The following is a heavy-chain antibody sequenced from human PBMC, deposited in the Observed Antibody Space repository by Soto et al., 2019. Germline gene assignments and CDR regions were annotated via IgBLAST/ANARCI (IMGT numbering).Heavy chain of an antibody. V-gene: IGHV1-2*04. J-gene: IGHJ4*02. CDR2: INPNSGGT. D-gene: IGHD6-19*01. CDR1: GYTFTGYY. CDR3: ARKSPPTGYSSGWYFDY. Sequence: ASVKVSCKASGYTFTGYYMHWVRQAPGQGLEWMGWINPNSGGTNYAQKFQGWVTMTRDTSISTAYMELSRLRSDDTAVYYCARKSPPTGYSSGWYFDYWGQGTLVTVSS.